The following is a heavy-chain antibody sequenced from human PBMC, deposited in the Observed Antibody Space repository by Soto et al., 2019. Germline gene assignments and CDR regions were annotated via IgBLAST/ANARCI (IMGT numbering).Heavy chain of an antibody. V-gene: IGHV5-10-1*01. CDR2: IDPSDSYT. Sequence: HGESLKISCKGSGYSFTTYWFSWVRQMPGKGLEWMGKIDPSDSYTKYSPSFQGHVTISADKSISTAYLQWSSLKASDTAMYYCARLNSSGWSNAFAIWGQGTMVTVS. CDR1: GYSFTTYW. J-gene: IGHJ3*02. CDR3: ARLNSSGWSNAFAI. D-gene: IGHD6-19*01.